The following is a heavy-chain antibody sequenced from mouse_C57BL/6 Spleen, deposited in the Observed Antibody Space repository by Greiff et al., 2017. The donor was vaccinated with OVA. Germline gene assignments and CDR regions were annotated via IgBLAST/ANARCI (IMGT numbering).Heavy chain of an antibody. CDR2: IYPGDGDT. CDR3: ASSDYDGFAY. J-gene: IGHJ3*01. D-gene: IGHD2-4*01. V-gene: IGHV1-80*01. Sequence: QVQLQQSGAELVKPGASVKISCKASGYAFSSYWMHWVKQRPGKGLEWIGQIYPGDGDTNYNGKFKGKATLTADKSSSTAYMQLSSLTSEDSAVYFCASSDYDGFAYWGQGTLVTVSA. CDR1: GYAFSSYW.